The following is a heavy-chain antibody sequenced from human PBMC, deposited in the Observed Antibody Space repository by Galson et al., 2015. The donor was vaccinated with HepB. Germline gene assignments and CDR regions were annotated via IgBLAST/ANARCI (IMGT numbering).Heavy chain of an antibody. CDR1: GFTFSSYG. CDR2: IWYDGSNK. CDR3: ARAQVIAAAGRGGGIYYYYGMDV. J-gene: IGHJ6*02. D-gene: IGHD6-13*01. Sequence: SLRLSCAASGFTFSSYGMHWVRQAPGKGLEWVAVIWYDGSNKYYADSVKGRFTISRDNSKNTLYLQMNSLRAEDTAVYYCARAQVIAAAGRGGGIYYYYGMDVWGQGTTVTVSS. V-gene: IGHV3-33*01.